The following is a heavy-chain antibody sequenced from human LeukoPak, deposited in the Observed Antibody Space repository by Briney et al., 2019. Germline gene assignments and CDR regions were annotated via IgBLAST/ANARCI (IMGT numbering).Heavy chain of an antibody. CDR2: ISGSAGST. CDR1: GFTISSYA. J-gene: IGHJ3*02. D-gene: IGHD1-26*01. CDR3: AKDGHSGSYSAFDI. V-gene: IGHV3-23*01. Sequence: RSAGTLSFSCAASGFTISSYAMSWVRQGPGKGLKGVSAISGSAGSTYYADSVKGLFTISRDNSKNTLYLQMNSLRAEDTAVYYCAKDGHSGSYSAFDIWGQGTMVTVSS.